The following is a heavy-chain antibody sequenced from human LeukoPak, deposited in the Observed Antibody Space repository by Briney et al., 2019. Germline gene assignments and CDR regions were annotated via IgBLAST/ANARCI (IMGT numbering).Heavy chain of an antibody. D-gene: IGHD6-19*01. V-gene: IGHV1-2*02. J-gene: IGHJ4*02. CDR1: GYTFTDYY. CDR3: ARGSPVAGPKRPFHL. Sequence: ASVKVSCKASGYTFTDYYMHWVRQAPGQGLEWMLCIKPNGVGANSAQRFQGRLTMTTDTSISTAYMELSRLNSDDTAVYYCARGSPVAGPKRPFHLWGQGTLLSVSS. CDR2: IKPNGVGA.